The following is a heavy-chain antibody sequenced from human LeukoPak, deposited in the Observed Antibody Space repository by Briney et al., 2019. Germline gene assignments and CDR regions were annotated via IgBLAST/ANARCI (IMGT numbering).Heavy chain of an antibody. CDR3: ATYVDTAMVFVY. D-gene: IGHD5-18*01. Sequence: SETLSLTCTVSGGSLSSYYWSWIRQPPGKGLEWIGYIYYSGSTNYNPSLKSRVTISVDTSKNQFSLKLSSVTAADTAVYYCATYVDTAMVFVYWGQGTLVTVSS. V-gene: IGHV4-59*01. J-gene: IGHJ4*02. CDR1: GGSLSSYY. CDR2: IYYSGST.